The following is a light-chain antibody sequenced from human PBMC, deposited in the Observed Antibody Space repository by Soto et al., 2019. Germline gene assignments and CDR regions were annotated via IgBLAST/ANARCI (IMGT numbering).Light chain of an antibody. Sequence: DIQMTQSPSTLSASVGDRVTITCRASQSISSWLAWYQVKPGKAPKLLIYKASSLESGVPSRFSGSGSGTEFTLTISSLQSDDFATYYCQQYNNFWTFGQGTKVEIK. CDR2: KAS. CDR3: QQYNNFWT. CDR1: QSISSW. J-gene: IGKJ1*01. V-gene: IGKV1-5*03.